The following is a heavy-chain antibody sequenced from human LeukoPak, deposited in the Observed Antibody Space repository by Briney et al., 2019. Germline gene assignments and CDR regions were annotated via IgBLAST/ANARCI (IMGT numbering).Heavy chain of an antibody. V-gene: IGHV6-1*01. D-gene: IGHD3-22*01. CDR2: TYYRSKWYN. Sequence: SQTLSLTCAISGDSVSSNSAAWNWIRQSPSRGLEWLGRTYYRSKWYNDYAVSVKSRITINPDTSKNQFSLQLNSVTPEDTAVYYCARDRNRGWYYDSSGSISQHDAFDIWGQGTMVTVSS. J-gene: IGHJ3*02. CDR1: GDSVSSNSAA. CDR3: ARDRNRGWYYDSSGSISQHDAFDI.